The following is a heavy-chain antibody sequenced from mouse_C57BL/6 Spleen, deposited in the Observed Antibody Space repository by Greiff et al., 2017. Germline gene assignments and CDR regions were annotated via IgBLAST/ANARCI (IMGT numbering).Heavy chain of an antibody. V-gene: IGHV1-55*01. Sequence: QVQLQQPGAELVKPGASVKMSCKASGYTFTSYWITWVKQRPGQGLEWIGDIYPGSGSTNYNEKFKSKATLTVDTSSSTAYMQLSSLTSEDSAVYDCARRGSTMVTTSAMDYWGQGASVTVAS. D-gene: IGHD2-2*01. CDR3: ARRGSTMVTTSAMDY. J-gene: IGHJ4*01. CDR1: GYTFTSYW. CDR2: IYPGSGST.